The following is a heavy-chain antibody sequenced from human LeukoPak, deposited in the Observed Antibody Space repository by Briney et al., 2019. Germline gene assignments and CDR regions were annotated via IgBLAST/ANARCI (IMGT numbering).Heavy chain of an antibody. D-gene: IGHD6-13*01. CDR2: IDPNSGGT. CDR3: ARESDSSSWYDY. V-gene: IGHV1-2*04. Sequence: ASVKVSCKASGYTFTGYYMHWVRQAPGQGLEWMGWIDPNSGGTNYAQKFQGWVTMTRDTSISTAYMELSRLRSDDTAVYYCARESDSSSWYDYWGQGTLVTVSS. J-gene: IGHJ4*02. CDR1: GYTFTGYY.